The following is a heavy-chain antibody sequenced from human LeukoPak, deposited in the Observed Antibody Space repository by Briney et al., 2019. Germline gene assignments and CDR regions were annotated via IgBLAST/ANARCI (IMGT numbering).Heavy chain of an antibody. CDR2: IIPIFGTA. CDR3: ASNSGIAVAGAFDI. J-gene: IGHJ3*02. D-gene: IGHD6-19*01. V-gene: IGHV1-69*13. CDR1: GGTFSSYA. Sequence: SVKVSCKASGGTFSSYAISWVRQAPGQGLEWMGGIIPIFGTANYAQKFQGGVTITADESTSTAYMELSSLRSEDTAVYYCASNSGIAVAGAFDIWGQGTMVTVSS.